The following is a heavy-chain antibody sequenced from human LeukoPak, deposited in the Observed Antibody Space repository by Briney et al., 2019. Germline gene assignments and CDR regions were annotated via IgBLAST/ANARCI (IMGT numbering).Heavy chain of an antibody. Sequence: GGSLRLSCAASGFTFSSYAMHWVRQAPGKGLEWVAVISYDGSNKYYADSVKGRFTISRDNSKNTLYLQMNSLRAEDTAVYYCASALTAVRTLTTNYYYGMDVWGQGTTVTVSS. CDR1: GFTFSSYA. J-gene: IGHJ6*02. V-gene: IGHV3-30-3*01. D-gene: IGHD4-17*01. CDR2: ISYDGSNK. CDR3: ASALTAVRTLTTNYYYGMDV.